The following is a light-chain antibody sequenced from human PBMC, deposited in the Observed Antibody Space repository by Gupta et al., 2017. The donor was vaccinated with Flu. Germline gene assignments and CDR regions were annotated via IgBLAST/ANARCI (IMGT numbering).Light chain of an antibody. CDR2: HTF. CDR3: HQANTFPRT. V-gene: IGKV1-12*01. CDR1: QDVHKW. Sequence: DIQMTQSPSSVSASVGDTVTITCRASQDVHKWLAWYQQKPGKAPQLLIYHTFSLQGGVPSRFSGSGAGTDFTLTINNLQPEDFATYHCHQANTFPRTFGQGTKVEI. J-gene: IGKJ1*01.